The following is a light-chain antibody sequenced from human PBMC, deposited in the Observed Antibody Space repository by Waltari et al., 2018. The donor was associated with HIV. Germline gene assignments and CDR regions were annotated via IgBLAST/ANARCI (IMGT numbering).Light chain of an antibody. Sequence: QSALTQPASVSGSPGQSITISCTGTSNDVGGYNYVSWYQQHPGTAPKLMIYDVTTRPSGVSDRFSCSKSGNTASLTISGLQAEDEADYCCSSYTKTLYVIFGGGTKLTVL. CDR3: SSYTKTLYVI. CDR1: SNDVGGYNY. J-gene: IGLJ2*01. CDR2: DVT. V-gene: IGLV2-14*03.